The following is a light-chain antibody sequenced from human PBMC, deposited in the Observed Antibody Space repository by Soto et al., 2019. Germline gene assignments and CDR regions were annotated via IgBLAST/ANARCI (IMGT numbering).Light chain of an antibody. Sequence: DIQMTQSPSTLSASVGDRVTITCRASQSISSWLAWYQQKPGKAPKLLIYDASSLESGVPSRFSGSGSGTEITLNISSLQPDYFATYYCQQYNSYSLFTFGPGTKVDIK. J-gene: IGKJ3*01. CDR3: QQYNSYSLFT. CDR1: QSISSW. V-gene: IGKV1-5*01. CDR2: DAS.